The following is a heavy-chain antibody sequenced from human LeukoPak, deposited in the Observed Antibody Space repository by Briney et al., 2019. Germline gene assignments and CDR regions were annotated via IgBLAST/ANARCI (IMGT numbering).Heavy chain of an antibody. V-gene: IGHV4-39*07. CDR1: GGSISSSSYY. CDR2: IYYSGST. Sequence: SETLSLTCTVSGGSISSSSYYWGWIRQPPGKGLEWIGSIYYSGSTYYNPSLKSRVTISVDTSKNQFSLKLSSVTAADTAVYYCARDKITMIVVVMGYDGPYYFDYWGQGTLVTVSS. CDR3: ARDKITMIVVVMGYDGPYYFDY. D-gene: IGHD3-22*01. J-gene: IGHJ4*02.